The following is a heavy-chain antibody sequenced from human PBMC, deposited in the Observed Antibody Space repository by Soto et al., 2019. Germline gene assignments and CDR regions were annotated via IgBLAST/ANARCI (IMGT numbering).Heavy chain of an antibody. CDR2: INHGGGT. J-gene: IGHJ6*02. D-gene: IGHD6-6*01. CDR3: ARDLLAARLRYYYGFDV. Sequence: SETLSLTCAVYGGSFSGYHWSWIRQPPGKGLEWIGEINHGGGTNYNPSLKSRVTISLDTSKNQFSLNLTSVTAADTAVYYCARDLLAARLRYYYGFDVWGPGTTVTVSS. V-gene: IGHV4-34*01. CDR1: GGSFSGYH.